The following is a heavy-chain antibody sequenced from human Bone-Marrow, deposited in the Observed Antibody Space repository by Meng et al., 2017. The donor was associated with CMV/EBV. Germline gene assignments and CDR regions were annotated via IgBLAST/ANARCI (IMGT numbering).Heavy chain of an antibody. CDR3: ARGGVIGY. CDR2: ISSSSSYI. CDR1: GFTFSSYS. J-gene: IGHJ4*02. Sequence: LRPSCADSGFTFSSYSMNWVRQAPGKGLEWVSSISSSSSYIYYADSVKGRFTISRDNAKNSLYLQMNSLRAEDTAVYYCARGGVIGYWGQGTPVTVSS. V-gene: IGHV3-21*01.